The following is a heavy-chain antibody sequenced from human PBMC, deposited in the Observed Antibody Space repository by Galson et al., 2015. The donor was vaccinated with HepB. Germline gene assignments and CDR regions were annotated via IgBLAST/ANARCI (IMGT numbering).Heavy chain of an antibody. V-gene: IGHV1-2*02. Sequence: SVKVSCKASGYTFTGYYMHWVRQAPGQGLEWMGWINPNSGGTNYARKFQGRVTMTRDTSISTAYMELSRLRSDDTAVYYCARDLGSSSGWYFDYWGQGTLVTVSS. D-gene: IGHD6-19*01. CDR2: INPNSGGT. J-gene: IGHJ4*02. CDR3: ARDLGSSSGWYFDY. CDR1: GYTFTGYY.